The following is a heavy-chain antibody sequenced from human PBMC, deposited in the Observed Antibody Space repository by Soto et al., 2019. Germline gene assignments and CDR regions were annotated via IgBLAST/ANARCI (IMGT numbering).Heavy chain of an antibody. J-gene: IGHJ6*02. D-gene: IGHD1-26*01. V-gene: IGHV3-30*18. CDR3: AKDVVVGATPGLGDYYYYYGMDV. CDR1: GFTFSSYG. Sequence: QVQLVESGGGVVQPGRSLRLSCAASGFTFSSYGMHWVRQAPGKGLEWVAVISYDGSNKYYADSVKGRFTISRDNSKNTLYRQMNSRRAEDTAVYYCAKDVVVGATPGLGDYYYYYGMDVWGQGTTVTVSS. CDR2: ISYDGSNK.